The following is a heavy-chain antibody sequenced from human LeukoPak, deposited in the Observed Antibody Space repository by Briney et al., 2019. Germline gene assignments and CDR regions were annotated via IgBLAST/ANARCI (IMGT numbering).Heavy chain of an antibody. D-gene: IGHD2-2*01. Sequence: TSETLSLTCTVSGGSISSYYWSWIRQPPGKGLEWIGYIYYSGSTNYNPSLKSRVTISVDTSKNQFSLKLSSVTAADTAVYYCARQGCSSTSCLPGYWGQGTLVTVSS. CDR2: IYYSGST. CDR1: GGSISSYY. J-gene: IGHJ4*02. CDR3: ARQGCSSTSCLPGY. V-gene: IGHV4-59*08.